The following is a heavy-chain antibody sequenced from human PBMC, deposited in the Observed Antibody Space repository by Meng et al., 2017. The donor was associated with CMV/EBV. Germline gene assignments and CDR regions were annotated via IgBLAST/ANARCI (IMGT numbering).Heavy chain of an antibody. D-gene: IGHD2-2*02. V-gene: IGHV1-2*02. CDR2: INPNSGGT. J-gene: IGHJ3*02. CDR3: ATLHVAPAAIRFDI. Sequence: ASVKVSCKASGYTFTGYYMHWVRQAPGQGLEWMGWINPNSGGTNYAQKFQGRVTMTRDTSISTAYMELSRLRSDDTAVYYCATLHVAPAAIRFDIWGQGTMVTVSS. CDR1: GYTFTGYY.